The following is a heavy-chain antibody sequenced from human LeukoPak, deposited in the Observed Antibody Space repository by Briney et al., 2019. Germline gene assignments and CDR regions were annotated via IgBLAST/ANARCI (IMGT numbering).Heavy chain of an antibody. CDR2: ISAYNGNT. V-gene: IGHV1-18*01. CDR3: ARDPTTVVTPSYNWFDP. CDR1: GYTFTSYG. Sequence: ASVKVSCKASGYTFTSYGISWVRQAPGQGLEWMGWISAYNGNTNYAQKLQGRVTMTTDTSTSTAYMELRSLRSDDTAVYYCARDPTTVVTPSYNWFDPWGQGTLATVSS. J-gene: IGHJ5*02. D-gene: IGHD4-23*01.